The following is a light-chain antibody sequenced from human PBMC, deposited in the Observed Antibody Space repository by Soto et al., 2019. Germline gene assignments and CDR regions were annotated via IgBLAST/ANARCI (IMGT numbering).Light chain of an antibody. J-gene: IGKJ1*01. CDR3: HQYNTWPWT. V-gene: IGKV3-15*01. CDR2: GAS. Sequence: EIVMTQSPATLSVSPGERATLSCRASQSVSSSLVWYQQKPGQAPRLLISGASTRATDVPARFSGSGSGTAFTLTISSLQSEDFAVYHCHQYNTWPWTFGQGTRVEMK. CDR1: QSVSSS.